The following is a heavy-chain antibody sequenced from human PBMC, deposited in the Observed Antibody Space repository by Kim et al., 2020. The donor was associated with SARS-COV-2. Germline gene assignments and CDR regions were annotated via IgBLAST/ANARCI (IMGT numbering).Heavy chain of an antibody. Sequence: GESLKISCKGSGNSFTSYWIGWVRQMPGKGLEWMGFIYPGDSDTRYSPSFQGQVTIPADKSITTAYLHWSSLKASDTAMYYCARQKVGATYFDAFDIWGQGTMVTVSS. CDR1: GNSFTSYW. V-gene: IGHV5-51*01. CDR3: ARQKVGATYFDAFDI. J-gene: IGHJ3*02. D-gene: IGHD1-26*01. CDR2: IYPGDSDT.